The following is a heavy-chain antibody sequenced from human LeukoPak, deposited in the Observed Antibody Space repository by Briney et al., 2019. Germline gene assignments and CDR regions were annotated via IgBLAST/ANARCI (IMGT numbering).Heavy chain of an antibody. J-gene: IGHJ3*02. CDR2: IWYDENNK. D-gene: IGHD3-3*02. CDR3: ARDVAYAFDI. CDR1: GFTFSSYG. Sequence: GESLRLPCAASGFTFSSYGMHWVRQAPGKGLEWVAVIWYDENNKYYADSVKGRLTISRDNSKNTLYLQMNSLRAEDTAVYYCARDVAYAFDIWGQGTMVTVSS. V-gene: IGHV3-33*01.